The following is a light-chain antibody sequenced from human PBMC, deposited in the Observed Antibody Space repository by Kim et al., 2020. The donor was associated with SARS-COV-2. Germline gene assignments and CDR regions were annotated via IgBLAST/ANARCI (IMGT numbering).Light chain of an antibody. CDR2: QNI. Sequence: VAPGGTASITCSGDNLENKYVCWYQQKPGQSPVLVMYQNIKRPSGIPERFSGSNSGNTATLTISGTQGLDEADYYCQAWDSRNYVFGTGTKVTVL. J-gene: IGLJ1*01. CDR3: QAWDSRNYV. V-gene: IGLV3-1*01. CDR1: NLENKY.